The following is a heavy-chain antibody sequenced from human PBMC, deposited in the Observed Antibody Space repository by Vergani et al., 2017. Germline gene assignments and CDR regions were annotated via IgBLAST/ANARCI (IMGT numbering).Heavy chain of an antibody. J-gene: IGHJ3*02. CDR1: GNSISSDYY. V-gene: IGHV4-38-2*02. CDR3: ARDPMVRAVIGAFEI. Sequence: QVQLQESGPGLVKPSETLSLTCSVSGNSISSDYYWGWIRQPPGKGLEWIGTINHSGGTYYNPSLKSRVTISVDTSKNQFSLKLTSVTAADTAVYYCARDPMVRAVIGAFEIWVLGTIFIVSS. D-gene: IGHD3-10*01. CDR2: INHSGGT.